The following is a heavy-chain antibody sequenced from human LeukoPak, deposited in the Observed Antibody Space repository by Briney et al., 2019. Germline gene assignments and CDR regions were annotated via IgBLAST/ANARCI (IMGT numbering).Heavy chain of an antibody. V-gene: IGHV4-30-4*07. CDR1: GGSISSGGYS. D-gene: IGHD5-18*01. CDR2: IYYSGST. CDR3: ARSRYSYGMAYDY. Sequence: SETLSLTCAVSGGSISSGGYSWSWIRQPPGKGLEWIGYIYYSGSTYYNPSLKSRVTISVDTSKNQFSLKLSSVTAADTAVYYCARSRYSYGMAYDYWGQGTLVTVSS. J-gene: IGHJ4*02.